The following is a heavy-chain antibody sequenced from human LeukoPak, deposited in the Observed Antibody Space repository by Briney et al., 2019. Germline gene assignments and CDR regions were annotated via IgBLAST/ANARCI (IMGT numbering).Heavy chain of an antibody. CDR3: AKDRLVATTYFDY. V-gene: IGHV3-30*04. J-gene: IGHJ4*02. Sequence: GGSLRLSCTASGFTFGDYAMSWFRQAPGKGLEWVAVISYDGSNKYYADSVKGRFTISRDNSKNTLYLQMNSLRAEDTAVYYCAKDRLVATTYFDYWGQGTLVTVSS. CDR1: GFTFGDYA. CDR2: ISYDGSNK. D-gene: IGHD5-12*01.